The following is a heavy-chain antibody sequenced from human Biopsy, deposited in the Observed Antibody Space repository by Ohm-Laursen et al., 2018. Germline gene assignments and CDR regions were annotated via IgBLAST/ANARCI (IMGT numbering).Heavy chain of an antibody. J-gene: IGHJ5*01. CDR3: ARDAHESSGYIGWLDS. D-gene: IGHD3-22*01. CDR1: GFTFRNYA. CDR2: ISSNGGGR. V-gene: IGHV3-64*01. Sequence: SLRLSCAASGFTFRNYALHWVRQAPGKGLEHVSTISSNGGGRFYANSVKGRFTISRGNSKNTLYLQMDSLRTEDMAVYYCARDAHESSGYIGWLDSWGQGSLVTVSS.